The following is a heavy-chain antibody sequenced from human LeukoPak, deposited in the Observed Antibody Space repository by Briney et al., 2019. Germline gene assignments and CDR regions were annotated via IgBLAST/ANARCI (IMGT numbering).Heavy chain of an antibody. CDR3: ARADVVVPAAHH. Sequence: SQTLSLTCTVSGGSISSGGYYWSWIRQHPGKGLEWIGYIYYSGSTYYNPSLKSRVTISVDSSKNQFSLKLSSVTAADTAVYYCARADVVVPAAHHWGQGTLVTVSS. CDR1: GGSISSGGYY. V-gene: IGHV4-30-4*08. CDR2: IYYSGST. J-gene: IGHJ5*02. D-gene: IGHD2-2*01.